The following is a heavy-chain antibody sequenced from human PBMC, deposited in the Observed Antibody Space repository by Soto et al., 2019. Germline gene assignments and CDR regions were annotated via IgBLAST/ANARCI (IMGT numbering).Heavy chain of an antibody. J-gene: IGHJ4*02. CDR2: IYHSGST. CDR1: GYSISSGYY. D-gene: IGHD7-27*01. V-gene: IGHV4-38-2*02. CDR3: ARALTTGEDY. Sequence: SETLSLTCTVSGYSISSGYYWGWIRQPPGKGREWIGSIYHSGSTYYNPSLKSRVTISVDTSKNQFSLKLSSVTAADTAVYYCARALTTGEDYWGQGTLVTVSS.